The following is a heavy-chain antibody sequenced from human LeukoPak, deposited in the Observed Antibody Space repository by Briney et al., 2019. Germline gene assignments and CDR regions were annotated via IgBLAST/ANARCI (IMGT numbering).Heavy chain of an antibody. D-gene: IGHD2-2*01. CDR2: IYYSGST. V-gene: IGHV4-59*07. CDR1: GGSISSYY. J-gene: IGHJ6*03. Sequence: SDTLSLTCTVSGGSISSYYWSWLRQPPGKGLEWIGYIYYSGSTNYNPSLKSRVTISVDTSKNQFSLKLSSVTAADTAVYYCARGQYQLLYYYYYYMDVWGKGTTVTVSS. CDR3: ARGQYQLLYYYYYYMDV.